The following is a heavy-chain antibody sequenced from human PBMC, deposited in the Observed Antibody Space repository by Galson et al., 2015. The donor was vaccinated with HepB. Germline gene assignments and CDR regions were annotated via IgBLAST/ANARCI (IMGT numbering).Heavy chain of an antibody. CDR2: IDWDDGR. CDR3: ARIPMIMGAHWTFDY. D-gene: IGHD3-22*01. Sequence: PALVKPTQTLTLTCTFSGFSLSTSGMRVGWIRQPPGKALEWLARIDWDDGRRYSTSLKTRLTISKDTSKNQVILTMTNMDPVDTATYYCARIPMIMGAHWTFDYWGQGILVTVSS. CDR1: GFSLSTSGMR. J-gene: IGHJ4*02. V-gene: IGHV2-70*04.